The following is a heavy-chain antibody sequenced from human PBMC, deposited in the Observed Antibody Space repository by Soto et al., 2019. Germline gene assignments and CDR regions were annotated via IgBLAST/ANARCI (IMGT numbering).Heavy chain of an antibody. Sequence: QVQLQQWGAGLLKPSETLSLTCVVYGGSSSDYYWSWIRQPPGKGLECIGEINHSGSINYTPSLKSRVTISVDTSKKQLSLKLSSVTAADTAVYYCARGKSGYSYAQNYYYYGMDVWGQGTTVTVSS. CDR2: INHSGSI. CDR1: GGSSSDYY. V-gene: IGHV4-34*01. J-gene: IGHJ6*02. D-gene: IGHD5-18*01. CDR3: ARGKSGYSYAQNYYYYGMDV.